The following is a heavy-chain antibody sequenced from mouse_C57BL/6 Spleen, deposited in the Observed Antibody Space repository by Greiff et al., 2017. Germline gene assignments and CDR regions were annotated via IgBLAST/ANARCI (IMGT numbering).Heavy chain of an antibody. CDR3: TRTFYYGSSYEGYYAMDY. CDR1: GYTFTDYE. J-gene: IGHJ4*01. Sequence: QVQLQQSGAELVRPGASVTLSCKASGYTFTDYEMHWVKQTPVHGLEWIGAIDPETGGTAYNQKFQGKAILTADKSTSTAYMALRSLSSEDSAVYYSTRTFYYGSSYEGYYAMDYWGHGTSVTVSS. D-gene: IGHD1-1*01. V-gene: IGHV1-15*01. CDR2: IDPETGGT.